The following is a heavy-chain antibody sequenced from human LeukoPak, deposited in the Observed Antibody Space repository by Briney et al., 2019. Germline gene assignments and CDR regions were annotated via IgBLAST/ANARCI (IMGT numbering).Heavy chain of an antibody. CDR3: SRDNNGNDAAGFDC. J-gene: IGHJ4*02. CDR1: GFTFSSYW. Sequence: GGSVRLSCAASGFTFSSYWMSWVRQAPGKGLEWVANIKQDGSEKYYVDSVKGRFTISRANAKNSLYLQMNSLRAEHTAVYYFSRDNNGNDAAGFDCWGQGTLVTVPS. D-gene: IGHD1-20*01. CDR2: IKQDGSEK. V-gene: IGHV3-7*01.